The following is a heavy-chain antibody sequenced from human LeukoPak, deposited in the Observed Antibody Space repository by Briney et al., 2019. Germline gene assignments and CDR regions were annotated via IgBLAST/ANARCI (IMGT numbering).Heavy chain of an antibody. Sequence: GGSLRLSCAASGFTFSSYSMIWVRQAPGKGLEWVSSISISSSYLYYADLVKGRFTISRDNAKNSLYLQMNSLRAEDTAVYYCARDKNWGSGAFDIWGQGTMVTVSS. CDR2: ISISSSYL. CDR3: ARDKNWGSGAFDI. V-gene: IGHV3-21*01. J-gene: IGHJ3*02. D-gene: IGHD7-27*01. CDR1: GFTFSSYS.